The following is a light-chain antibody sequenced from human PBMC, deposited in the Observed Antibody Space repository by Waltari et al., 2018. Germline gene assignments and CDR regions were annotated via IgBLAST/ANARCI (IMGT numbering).Light chain of an antibody. Sequence: EIVLTQSPATLSLSPGERATLPCRASQSVSSYLAWYQQKPGQAPRLLIYDASNRATGIPARFSGSGSGTDFTLTISSLEPEDFAVYYCQQRSNWPGITFGGGTKVEIK. CDR2: DAS. CDR3: QQRSNWPGIT. J-gene: IGKJ4*01. V-gene: IGKV3-11*01. CDR1: QSVSSY.